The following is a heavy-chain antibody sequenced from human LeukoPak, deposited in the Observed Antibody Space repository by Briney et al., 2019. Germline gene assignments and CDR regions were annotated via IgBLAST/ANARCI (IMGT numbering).Heavy chain of an antibody. CDR1: GFTVSSNY. J-gene: IGHJ3*02. CDR3: YYYGSSDAFDI. D-gene: IGHD3-10*01. CDR2: IYSGGST. Sequence: PGGSLRLSCAASGFTVSSNYMSWVRQAPGKGLEWVSVIYSGGSTYYADSVKGRFTISRDNSKNTLYLQMNSLRAEDTAVYYCYYYGSSDAFDIWGQGTMVTVSS. V-gene: IGHV3-53*01.